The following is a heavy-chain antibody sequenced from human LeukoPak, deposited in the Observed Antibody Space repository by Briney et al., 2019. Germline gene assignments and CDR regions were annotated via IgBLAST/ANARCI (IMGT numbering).Heavy chain of an antibody. CDR2: IKQDGGEK. V-gene: IGHV3-7*01. CDR1: GFTFSGYW. Sequence: GGSLRLSCAASGFTFSGYWMSWLRQAPGKGLEWVANIKQDGGEKYYVDSVKGRFTISRDDDKNSLYLEMDSLRAGDTALYYCVRGGRAYDDEKSFDPWGQGTRVTVSS. CDR3: VRGGRAYDDEKSFDP. J-gene: IGHJ5*02. D-gene: IGHD1-1*01.